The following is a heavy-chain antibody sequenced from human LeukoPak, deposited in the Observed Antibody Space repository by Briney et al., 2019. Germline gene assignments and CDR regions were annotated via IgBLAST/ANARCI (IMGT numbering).Heavy chain of an antibody. CDR1: GGTFSNYA. CDR2: IIPIFGTA. D-gene: IGHD5-18*01. Sequence: GASVKVSCKPSGGTFSNYAISWVRQAPGQGLEWMGGIIPIFGTANYAQKFQGRVTITADESTSTAYMELSSLRSEDTAVYYCARGARGYSYDSYYYYYYMDVWGKGTTVTVSS. CDR3: ARGARGYSYDSYYYYYYMDV. J-gene: IGHJ6*03. V-gene: IGHV1-69*13.